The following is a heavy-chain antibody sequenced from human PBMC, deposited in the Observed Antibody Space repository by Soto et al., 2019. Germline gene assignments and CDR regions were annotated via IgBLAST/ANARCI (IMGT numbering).Heavy chain of an antibody. D-gene: IGHD2-2*01. CDR3: ARERRSTSTPYYYAMDV. CDR2: ISYHGYDK. J-gene: IGHJ6*02. V-gene: IGHV3-30-3*01. Sequence: QVQLVQSGGGVVQPGRSLVLSCAASGFTFSDYAMHWVRQAPGKGLEWVTVISYHGYDKYYADSVKGRFTLSRDNFKNTVSLQMDSLRAEDTAVYYCARERRSTSTPYYYAMDVWGQGTTVTVSS. CDR1: GFTFSDYA.